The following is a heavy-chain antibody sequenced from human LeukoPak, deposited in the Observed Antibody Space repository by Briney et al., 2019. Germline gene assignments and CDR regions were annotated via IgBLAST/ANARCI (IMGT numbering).Heavy chain of an antibody. V-gene: IGHV4-4*07. CDR2: IYTSGST. CDR1: GGSISSYY. J-gene: IGHJ6*03. Sequence: SETLSLTCTDSGGSISSYYWSWIRQPAGKGLEWIGRIYTSGSTNYNPSLKSRVTMSVDTSKNQFSLKLSSVTAADTAVYYCAREYFDWLEYYYYYYMDVWGKGTTVTVSS. CDR3: AREYFDWLEYYYYYYMDV. D-gene: IGHD3-9*01.